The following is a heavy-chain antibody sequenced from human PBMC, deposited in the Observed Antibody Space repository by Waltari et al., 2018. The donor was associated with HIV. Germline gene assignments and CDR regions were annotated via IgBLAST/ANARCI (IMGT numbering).Heavy chain of an antibody. CDR2: ISAFSGNT. V-gene: IGHV1-18*01. CDR1: GYTFSRFT. D-gene: IGHD3-3*01. Sequence: QVQLVQSGAEVKNPGASVKVSCTASGYTFSRFTISWARPATGQGLKWLGWISAFSGNTKYAREGQGRATMTTDTSTNTAYMELESLTSDDTAIFYCARTTIFGVDTYYFDYWGQGTLVTVSS. J-gene: IGHJ4*02. CDR3: ARTTIFGVDTYYFDY.